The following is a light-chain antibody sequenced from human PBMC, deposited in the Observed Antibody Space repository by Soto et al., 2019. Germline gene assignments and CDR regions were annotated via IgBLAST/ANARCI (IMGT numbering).Light chain of an antibody. J-gene: IGLJ2*01. CDR3: SSYTSSSTLVV. V-gene: IGLV2-14*01. CDR2: EVS. Sequence: QSVLTQPASVSGSPGQSITISCTGTSSDVGGYKYVSWYQQHPGKAPKLMIYEVSNRPSGVSNRFSGSKSGNTASLTISGLQAEDEADYYCSSYTSSSTLVVFGGGTQLTVL. CDR1: SSDVGGYKY.